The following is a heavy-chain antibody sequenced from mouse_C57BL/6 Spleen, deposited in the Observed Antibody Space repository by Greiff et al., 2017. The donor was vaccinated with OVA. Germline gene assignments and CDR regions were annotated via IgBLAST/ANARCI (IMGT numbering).Heavy chain of an antibody. CDR2: IDPSDSYT. CDR3: ARDTTASRRRYFDV. V-gene: IGHV1-50*01. Sequence: QVQLQQPGAELVKPGASVKLSCKASGYTFTSYWMQWVKQRPGQGLEWIGEIDPSDSYTNYNQKFKGKATLTVDTSSSTAYMQLSSLTSEDSAVYYCARDTTASRRRYFDVWGTGTTVTVSS. D-gene: IGHD1-2*01. CDR1: GYTFTSYW. J-gene: IGHJ1*03.